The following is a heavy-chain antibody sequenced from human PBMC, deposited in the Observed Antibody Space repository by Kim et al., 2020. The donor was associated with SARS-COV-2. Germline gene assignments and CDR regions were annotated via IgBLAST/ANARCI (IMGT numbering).Heavy chain of an antibody. CDR3: ARENYYGSGSYLYYYYGMDV. D-gene: IGHD3-10*01. Sequence: SVKDSCKASGGTFSSYAISWVRQAPGQGLEWMGRIIPILGIANYAQKFQGRVTITADKSTSTAYMELSSLRSEDTAVYYCARENYYGSGSYLYYYYGMDVWGQGTTVTVSS. V-gene: IGHV1-69*04. J-gene: IGHJ6*02. CDR2: IIPILGIA. CDR1: GGTFSSYA.